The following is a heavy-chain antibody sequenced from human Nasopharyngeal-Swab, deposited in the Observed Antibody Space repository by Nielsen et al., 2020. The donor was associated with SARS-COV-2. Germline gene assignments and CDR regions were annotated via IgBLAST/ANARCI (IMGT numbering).Heavy chain of an antibody. CDR3: AKDSLNILTGSGWFDP. CDR2: ISGSGGST. D-gene: IGHD3-9*01. Sequence: RQPPGKGLEWVSAISGSGGSTYSADFVKGRFTISRDNSKNTLYLQMNSLRAEDTAVYYCAKDSLNILTGSGWFDPWGQGTQVTVSS. V-gene: IGHV3-23*01. J-gene: IGHJ5*02.